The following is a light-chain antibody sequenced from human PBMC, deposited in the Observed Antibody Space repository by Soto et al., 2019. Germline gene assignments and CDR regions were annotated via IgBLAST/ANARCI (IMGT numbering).Light chain of an antibody. CDR3: QQRSNWPGGWT. J-gene: IGKJ1*01. CDR2: GAS. CDR1: QSVSNNY. V-gene: IGKV3-11*01. Sequence: EIVLTQSPGTLSLSPGERATLSCRASQSVSNNYLAWYQQKPGQAPRLLIYGASNRATGIPARFSGSGSGTDFTLTISSLEPEDFAVYYCQQRSNWPGGWTFGQGTKVDIK.